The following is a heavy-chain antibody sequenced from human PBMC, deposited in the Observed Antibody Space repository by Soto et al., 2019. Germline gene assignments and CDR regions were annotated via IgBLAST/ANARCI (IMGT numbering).Heavy chain of an antibody. Sequence: QVQLVASGGGVVQPGKSLRLSCATSGFTFRSYGMHWVRQAPGKGLEWLAVISNDGTKKFFADSVKGRLTLSRDNGRNTLYLQISSLRAEDTAVYFCGKDPLECSGGDCPLVSDYGMDVWGQGTTVTGSS. CDR2: ISNDGTKK. CDR3: GKDPLECSGGDCPLVSDYGMDV. CDR1: GFTFRSYG. V-gene: IGHV3-30*18. D-gene: IGHD2-21*02. J-gene: IGHJ6*02.